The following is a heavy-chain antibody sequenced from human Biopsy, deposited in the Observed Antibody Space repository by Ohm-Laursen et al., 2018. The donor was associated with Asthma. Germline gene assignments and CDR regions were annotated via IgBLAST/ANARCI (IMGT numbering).Heavy chain of an antibody. Sequence: ASVKVSCKASGYTFINNDINWVRQAAGQGLKWMGWMNPNSGNTGYAQKFHGRVTMTRDTSINTVYMELSSLRSEDSAVYYCAREVSTVDYGYYYFAMDVWGQGTTVTVSS. V-gene: IGHV1-8*01. CDR1: GYTFINND. CDR3: AREVSTVDYGYYYFAMDV. CDR2: MNPNSGNT. J-gene: IGHJ6*02. D-gene: IGHD4-17*01.